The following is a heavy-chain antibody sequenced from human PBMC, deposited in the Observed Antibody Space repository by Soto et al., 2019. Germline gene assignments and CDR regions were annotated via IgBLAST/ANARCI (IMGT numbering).Heavy chain of an antibody. CDR2: IYASGST. Sequence: QVQLQESGPGLVKPSETLSLTCTISGGSISSDYWSWIRQPAGKGLEWVGHIYASGSTNYNPSLKSRVTMSVDTSKNQFSLKLRSVTAADPAVYYCAREHPPTYYYDSSGYYPLDYWGQGTLVTVSS. J-gene: IGHJ4*02. D-gene: IGHD3-22*01. V-gene: IGHV4-4*07. CDR3: AREHPPTYYYDSSGYYPLDY. CDR1: GGSISSDY.